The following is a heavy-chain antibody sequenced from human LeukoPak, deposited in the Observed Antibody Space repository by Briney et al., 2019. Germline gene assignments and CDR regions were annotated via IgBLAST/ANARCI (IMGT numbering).Heavy chain of an antibody. Sequence: GGSLRLSCAASGFSFSSYGMHWVRQAPGKGLEWVAFIRYDGSNKYYADSVKGRFTISRDNSKNTLYLQMNSLRAEDTAVYYCARDLGYYDSSGYFNGDYYYYMDVWGKGTTVTISS. CDR1: GFSFSSYG. CDR2: IRYDGSNK. V-gene: IGHV3-30*02. D-gene: IGHD3-22*01. CDR3: ARDLGYYDSSGYFNGDYYYYMDV. J-gene: IGHJ6*03.